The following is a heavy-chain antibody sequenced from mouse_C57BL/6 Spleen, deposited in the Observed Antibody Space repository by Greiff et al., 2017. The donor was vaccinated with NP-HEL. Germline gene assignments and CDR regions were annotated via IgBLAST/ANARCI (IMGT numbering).Heavy chain of an antibody. CDR3: ARGTTSMDY. D-gene: IGHD3-3*01. Sequence: QVQLQQSGPELVKPGASVKISCKASGYAFSSSWMNWVKQRPGKGLEWIGRIYPGDGDTNYNGKFKGKATLTADKSSSTAYMQLSSLTSEDSAVYFCARGTTSMDYWGQGTSVTVSS. CDR1: GYAFSSSW. CDR2: IYPGDGDT. V-gene: IGHV1-82*01. J-gene: IGHJ4*01.